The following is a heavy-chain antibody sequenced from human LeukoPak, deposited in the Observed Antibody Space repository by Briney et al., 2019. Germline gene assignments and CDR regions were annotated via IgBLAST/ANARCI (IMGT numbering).Heavy chain of an antibody. Sequence: GASVKVSCKVFGNTLTELSMHWVRQAPGKGLESMGGFAPEDGEAIYAQQFQGRLTMTEDTSTDTAYMELSSLTSEDTAVYYCTTGRRYQLYDDWGQGTLVTVS. CDR2: FAPEDGEA. D-gene: IGHD1-1*01. J-gene: IGHJ4*02. V-gene: IGHV1-24*01. CDR3: TTGRRYQLYDD. CDR1: GNTLTELS.